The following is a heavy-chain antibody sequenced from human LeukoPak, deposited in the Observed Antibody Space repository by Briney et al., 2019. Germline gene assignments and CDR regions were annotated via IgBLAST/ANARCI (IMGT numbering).Heavy chain of an antibody. CDR2: ISSSSSYI. V-gene: IGHV3-21*01. CDR3: ARDAMGAFDI. CDR1: GCTFSSYA. Sequence: GGSLRLSCAASGCTFSSYAMSWVRQAPGKGLEWVSSISSSSSYIYYADSVKGRFTISRDNAKNSLYLQMNSLRAEDTAVYYCARDAMGAFDIWGQGTMVTISS. D-gene: IGHD5-24*01. J-gene: IGHJ3*02.